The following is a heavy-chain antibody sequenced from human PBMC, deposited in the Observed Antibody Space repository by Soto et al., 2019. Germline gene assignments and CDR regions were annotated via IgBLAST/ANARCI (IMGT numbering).Heavy chain of an antibody. J-gene: IGHJ6*02. CDR1: GFTFSSYS. Sequence: GGSLRLSCAASGFTFSSYSMNWVRQAPGKGLEWVSYISSSSSTIYYADSVKGRFTISRDNAKNSLYLQMNSLRDEDTAVYYCAREGYYTMAALYYYGMDVWGQGTTVTVSS. CDR2: ISSSSSTI. V-gene: IGHV3-48*02. CDR3: AREGYYTMAALYYYGMDV. D-gene: IGHD3-22*01.